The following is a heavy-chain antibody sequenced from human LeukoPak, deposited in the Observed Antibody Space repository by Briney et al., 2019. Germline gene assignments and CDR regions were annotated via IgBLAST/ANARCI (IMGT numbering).Heavy chain of an antibody. CDR2: ISGSGGST. V-gene: IGHV3-23*01. CDR1: GFTFSSYA. J-gene: IGHJ4*02. CDR3: AKDPAEPLWLGELQPSYYFDY. D-gene: IGHD3-10*01. Sequence: TGGSLRLSCAASGFTFSSYAMSWVRQAPGKGLEWVSAISGSGGSTYCADSVKGRFTISRDNSKNTLYLQINSLRAEDTAVYYCAKDPAEPLWLGELQPSYYFDYWGQGTLVTVSS.